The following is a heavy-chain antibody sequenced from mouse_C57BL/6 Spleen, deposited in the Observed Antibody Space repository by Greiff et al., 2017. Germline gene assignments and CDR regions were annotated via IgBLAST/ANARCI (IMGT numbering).Heavy chain of an antibody. V-gene: IGHV1-50*01. J-gene: IGHJ2*01. CDR2: IDPSDSYT. CDR3: ARKLGEY. CDR1: GYTFTSYW. Sequence: QVQLQQPGAELVKPGASVKLSCKASGYTFTSYWMQWVKQRPGQGLEWIGEIDPSDSYTNYNQKFKGKATLTVDTSSSTAYMQLSSLRSEDSAVYYCARKLGEYRGEGTTLTRSS.